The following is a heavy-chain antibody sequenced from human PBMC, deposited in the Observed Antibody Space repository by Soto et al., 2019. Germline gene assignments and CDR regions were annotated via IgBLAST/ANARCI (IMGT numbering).Heavy chain of an antibody. Sequence: QVQLQESGPGLVKPSETLSLTCTVSGGSISSYYWSWIRQPPGKGLEWIGYIYYSGSTNYNPSLKSRVTISVDTSKNQFSLKLSSVTAADTAVYYCARGGYGDSFDYWGQGTLVTVSS. D-gene: IGHD4-17*01. CDR1: GGSISSYY. J-gene: IGHJ4*02. V-gene: IGHV4-59*01. CDR3: ARGGYGDSFDY. CDR2: IYYSGST.